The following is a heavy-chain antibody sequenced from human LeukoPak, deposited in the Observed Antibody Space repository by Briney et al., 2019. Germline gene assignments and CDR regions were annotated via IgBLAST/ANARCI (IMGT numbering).Heavy chain of an antibody. CDR1: GYTFTSYD. CDR3: ARDGDDGSGSKIDY. CDR2: MNPNSGNT. J-gene: IGHJ4*02. Sequence: GASVKVSCKASGYTFTSYDINWVRQATGQGLEWMGWMNPNSGNTGYAQKFQGRVTITRNTSISTAYMELSSLRSEDTAVYYCARDGDDGSGSKIDYWGQGTLVTVSS. D-gene: IGHD3-10*01. V-gene: IGHV1-8*03.